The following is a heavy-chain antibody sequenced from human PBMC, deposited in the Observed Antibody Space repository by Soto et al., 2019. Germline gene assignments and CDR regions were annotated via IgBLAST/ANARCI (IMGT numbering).Heavy chain of an antibody. CDR3: AMTRTHYYNYGMDV. CDR2: VYSTGSK. Sequence: GGSLRLSCAVSGLTVSSKYMSWVRQAPGKGLEWVSSVYSTGSKYYADSVKGRFTISRDDSKNTLSLQMNSLRAEDTALYYCAMTRTHYYNYGMDVWGQGTTVTVSS. J-gene: IGHJ6*02. V-gene: IGHV3-66*01. CDR1: GLTVSSKY.